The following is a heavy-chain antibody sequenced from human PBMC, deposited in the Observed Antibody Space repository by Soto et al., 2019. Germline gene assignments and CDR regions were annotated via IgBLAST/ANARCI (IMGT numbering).Heavy chain of an antibody. CDR2: IYYSGST. D-gene: IGHD5-12*01. V-gene: IGHV4-59*01. CDR3: ARDIVAKIPQI. CDR1: GGSISSYY. Sequence: SETLSLTCTVSGGSISSYYWSWIRQPPGKGLEWIGYIYYSGSTNYNPSLKSRVTISVDTSKNQFSLKLSSVTAADTAVYYCARDIVAKIPQIWGQGTLVTVSS. J-gene: IGHJ4*02.